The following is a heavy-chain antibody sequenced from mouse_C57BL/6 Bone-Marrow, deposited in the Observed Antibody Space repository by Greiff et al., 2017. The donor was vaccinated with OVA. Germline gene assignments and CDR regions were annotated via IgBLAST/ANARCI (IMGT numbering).Heavy chain of an antibody. CDR2: INPSSGYT. CDR1: GYTFSGYW. J-gene: IGHJ4*01. Sequence: VQLQQSGAELAKPGGSVKLSCTASGYTFSGYWMHWVQQRPGQGLEWVGYINPSSGYTKYNQKFKDKATLTADKSSSTAYMQLSSLTYEDSAVYYCARWYYALDYWCQGTAVTVSA. V-gene: IGHV1-7*01. CDR3: ARWYYALDY.